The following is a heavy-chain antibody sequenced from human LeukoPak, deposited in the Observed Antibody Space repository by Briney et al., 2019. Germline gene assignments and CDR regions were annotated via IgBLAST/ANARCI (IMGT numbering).Heavy chain of an antibody. CDR2: ISAYNGNT. CDR1: GYTFTSYG. V-gene: IGHV1-18*01. Sequence: ASVKVSCKASGYTFTSYGISWVRQAPGQGLEWMGWISAYNGNTNYAQKLQGRVTMTTDTSTSTAYTELRSLRSDDTAVYYCARKGVIGDMVWGVQYNWFDPSGQGTLVTVSS. D-gene: IGHD3-10*01. J-gene: IGHJ5*02. CDR3: ARKGVIGDMVWGVQYNWFDP.